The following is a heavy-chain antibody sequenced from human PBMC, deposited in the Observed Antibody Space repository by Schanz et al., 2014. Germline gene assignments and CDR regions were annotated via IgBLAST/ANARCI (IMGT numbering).Heavy chain of an antibody. Sequence: VQLLESGGGLVQPGGSLRLSCAASGFTFTTHSMTWVRQAPGKGLEWVAVISYDGSNKYYADSVKGRFTISRDNSKNTLYLQMNTLRAEDTAVYYCAREQIMAAAGLVDYWGHGTLVTVSS. J-gene: IGHJ4*01. CDR2: ISYDGSNK. CDR1: GFTFTTHS. CDR3: AREQIMAAAGLVDY. V-gene: IGHV3-30-3*01. D-gene: IGHD6-13*01.